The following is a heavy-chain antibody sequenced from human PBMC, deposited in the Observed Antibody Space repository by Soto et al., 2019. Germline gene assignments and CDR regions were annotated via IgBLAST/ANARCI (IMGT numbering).Heavy chain of an antibody. J-gene: IGHJ4*02. CDR1: GFTFSSYS. Sequence: EVQLVESGGGLVKPGGSLRLSCAASGFTFSSYSMHWVRQAPGKGLEWVSSISSRSRSIYYADSQKGRFTISRDNTKNSLSLQMNSLRAEDTAVYYCARDVGDYECLVPYAFDHWGQGTLVTVSS. D-gene: IGHD4-17*01. CDR2: ISSRSRSI. CDR3: ARDVGDYECLVPYAFDH. V-gene: IGHV3-21*01.